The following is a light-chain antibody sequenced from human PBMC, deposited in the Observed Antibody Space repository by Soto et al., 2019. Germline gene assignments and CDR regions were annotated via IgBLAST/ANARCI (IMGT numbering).Light chain of an antibody. CDR3: QHYGNSPLFT. J-gene: IGKJ3*01. CDR2: AES. Sequence: DIQLTQSPSFLSASVGDRVTITCRASQGIAGSLAWYQQKPGKPPKLLIYAESTLQSGVPSRFSGSGSGTDFTLTISRLEPEDFAVYYCQHYGNSPLFTFGPGTKVDIK. CDR1: QGIAGS. V-gene: IGKV1-9*01.